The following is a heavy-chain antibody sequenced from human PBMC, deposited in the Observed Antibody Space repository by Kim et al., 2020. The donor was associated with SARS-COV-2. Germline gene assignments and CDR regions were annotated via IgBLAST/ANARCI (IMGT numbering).Heavy chain of an antibody. J-gene: IGHJ4*02. CDR1: GFTFSDYY. CDR2: ISSSGTTI. Sequence: GSLRLSCAASGFTFSDYYMSWIRQAPGKGLEWVSYISSSGTTIYYADSVKGRFTISRDNGKNSLYLQMNSLRAEDTAVYYCARADDYGDYFDYWGQGTLVTVSS. D-gene: IGHD4-17*01. V-gene: IGHV3-11*01. CDR3: ARADDYGDYFDY.